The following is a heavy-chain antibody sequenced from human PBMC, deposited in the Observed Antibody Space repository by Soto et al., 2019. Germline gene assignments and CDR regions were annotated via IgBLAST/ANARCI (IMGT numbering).Heavy chain of an antibody. CDR1: GFTFSSYA. J-gene: IGHJ6*02. Sequence: PGGSLRLSCAASGFTFSSYAMSWVRQAPGKGLEWVSAISGSGGSTYYADSVKGRFTISRDNSKNTLYLQMNSLRAEDTAVYYYAKDRALATVTRRVYYYYGMDVWGQGTTVTVSS. V-gene: IGHV3-23*01. D-gene: IGHD4-17*01. CDR3: AKDRALATVTRRVYYYYGMDV. CDR2: ISGSGGST.